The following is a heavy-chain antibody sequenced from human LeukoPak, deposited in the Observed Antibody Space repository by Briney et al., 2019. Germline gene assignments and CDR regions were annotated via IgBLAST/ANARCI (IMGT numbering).Heavy chain of an antibody. CDR1: VYTLTGYY. V-gene: IGHV1-2*02. D-gene: IGHD3-10*01. CDR2: IYLISGGT. Sequence: VSSVKVSCTASVYTLTGYYMHWVRQAPGQGPAWVGWIYLISGGTSSAQKFQGRVPITREPSITTAYMELTSLRSDDTAVYYCARDLLYSVSGTYYNVGRVFNYWGQGTLVTVSS. J-gene: IGHJ4*02. CDR3: ARDLLYSVSGTYYNVGRVFNY.